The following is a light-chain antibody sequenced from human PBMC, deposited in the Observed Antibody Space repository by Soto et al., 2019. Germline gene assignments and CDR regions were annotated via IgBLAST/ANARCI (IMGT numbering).Light chain of an antibody. CDR3: QQYNNWPIT. V-gene: IGKV3-15*01. CDR1: QTVANRY. CDR2: DAS. Sequence: EILLTQSPAILSLSPGDTATLSCGASQTVANRYLAWYHHKPGQAPRLLIYDASTRALDTPARFAGSGSGTEFTLTISRLQSEDFAVYFCQQYNNWPITFGQGTRLEIK. J-gene: IGKJ5*01.